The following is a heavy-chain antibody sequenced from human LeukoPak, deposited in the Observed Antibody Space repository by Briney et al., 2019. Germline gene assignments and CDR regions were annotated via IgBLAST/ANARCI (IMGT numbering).Heavy chain of an antibody. D-gene: IGHD6-6*01. CDR2: IDNYGSDT. Sequence: GGSLSPSCAASGFTFTSHWMHWVRQAPGKWLVWVSRIDNYGSDTTYADSVRGRFTISRDNAKKTLYLQMNSLRVEDTAVYYCVRDRPHNWFDPWGQGTLVTVSS. CDR1: GFTFTSHW. V-gene: IGHV3-74*01. J-gene: IGHJ5*02. CDR3: VRDRPHNWFDP.